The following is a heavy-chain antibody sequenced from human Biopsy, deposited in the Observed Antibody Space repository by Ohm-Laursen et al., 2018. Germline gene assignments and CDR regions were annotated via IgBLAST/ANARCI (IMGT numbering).Heavy chain of an antibody. CDR3: ARGSGYFKLDV. CDR2: INQSGST. Sequence: TLSLTCAVNGESSSGYFWNWIRQPPGKGLEWIGEINQSGSTKYNPSLKGRATLSADSSNSQFSLRLTSVTAADTAIYYCARGSGYFKLDVWGQGTTVTVS. V-gene: IGHV4-34*01. D-gene: IGHD5-12*01. CDR1: GESSSGYF. J-gene: IGHJ6*02.